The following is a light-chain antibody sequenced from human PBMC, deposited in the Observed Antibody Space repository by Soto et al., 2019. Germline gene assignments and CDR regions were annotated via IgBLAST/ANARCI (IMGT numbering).Light chain of an antibody. V-gene: IGLV1-51*01. CDR1: SSNIGNNY. CDR3: GTWDSSLSAVV. Sequence: QSVLTQPPSVSAAPGQKVTISCSGSSSNIGNNYVSSYQQLPGTAPKLLIYDNNKRPSGIPARFSGSKSGTSTTLGITGLQTGDEADYYCGTWDSSLSAVVFGGGTKLTVL. CDR2: DNN. J-gene: IGLJ2*01.